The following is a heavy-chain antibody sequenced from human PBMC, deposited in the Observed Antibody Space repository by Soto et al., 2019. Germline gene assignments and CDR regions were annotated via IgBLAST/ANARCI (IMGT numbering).Heavy chain of an antibody. CDR1: GGSISTYY. CDR2: INYSGRT. CDR3: ARYAGSSWFDY. D-gene: IGHD6-13*01. V-gene: IGHV4-59*01. Sequence: SETLSLTCTVSGGSISTYYWSWIRQPPGKGLEWIGYINYSGRTNYNPSFKSRVTMSLDTSKNQFSLKLRSVTAADTALFYCARYAGSSWFDYWGQGTLVTVSS. J-gene: IGHJ4*02.